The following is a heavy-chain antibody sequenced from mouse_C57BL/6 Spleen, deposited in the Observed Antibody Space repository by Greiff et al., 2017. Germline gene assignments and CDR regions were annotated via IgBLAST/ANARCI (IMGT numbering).Heavy chain of an antibody. CDR3: ARLYVYAMDY. CDR1: GYAFSSSW. V-gene: IGHV1-82*01. J-gene: IGHJ4*01. D-gene: IGHD2-12*01. CDR2: IYPGDGDT. Sequence: QVQLQQSGPELVKPGASVKISCKASGYAFSSSWMNWVKQRPGKGLEWIGRIYPGDGDTNYNGKFKGKATLTADKSSSTAYMQLSSLTSEDSAVYFCARLYVYAMDYWGQGTSVTVSS.